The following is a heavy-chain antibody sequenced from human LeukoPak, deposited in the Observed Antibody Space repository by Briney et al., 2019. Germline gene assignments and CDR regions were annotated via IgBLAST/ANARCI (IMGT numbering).Heavy chain of an antibody. J-gene: IGHJ3*02. D-gene: IGHD2-15*01. CDR1: GGSISSSTYY. Sequence: PSETLSLTCTVSGGSISSSTYYWGWIRQSPGKGLEWIGSVHYSGGSYYNPSLKSRVTISLNTSKNQFSLKLTSVTAADTAVYYCARRYCSGGSCYYAFDIWGQGTMVTVSS. V-gene: IGHV4-39*07. CDR2: VHYSGGS. CDR3: ARRYCSGGSCYYAFDI.